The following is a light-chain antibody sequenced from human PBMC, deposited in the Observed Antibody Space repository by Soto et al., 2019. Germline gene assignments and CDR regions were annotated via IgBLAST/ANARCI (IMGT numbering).Light chain of an antibody. J-gene: IGKJ2*01. CDR3: QQSYSLGT. V-gene: IGKV1-39*01. Sequence: DIQMTQSPSTLSASVGDRVTITCRTSQSISNYLNWYQQKPGKAPKLLIYGALRLQSGVPSRFSGSGSGTDFTLTIRSLQFEDFATYYCQQSYSLGTFGQGTKLEIK. CDR2: GAL. CDR1: QSISNY.